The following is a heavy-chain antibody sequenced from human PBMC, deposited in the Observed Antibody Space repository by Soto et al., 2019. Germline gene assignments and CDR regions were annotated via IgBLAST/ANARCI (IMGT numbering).Heavy chain of an antibody. D-gene: IGHD5-12*01. CDR1: GYTFTSYD. V-gene: IGHV1-8*01. J-gene: IGHJ3*02. CDR3: ARILSSGYDFAYAFEI. CDR2: MNPNSGNT. Sequence: GASVKVSCKASGYTFTSYDINWVRQATGQGLEWMGWMNPNSGNTGYAQKFQGRVTMTRNTSISTAYMELSSLRSEDTAVYYCARILSSGYDFAYAFEIWGQGTMVIVSS.